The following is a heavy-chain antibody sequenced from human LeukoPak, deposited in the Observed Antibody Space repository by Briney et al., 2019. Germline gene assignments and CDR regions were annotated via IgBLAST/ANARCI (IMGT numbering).Heavy chain of an antibody. CDR1: AGSCCGYY. D-gene: IGHD1-1*01. V-gene: IGHV4-34*01. CDR2: INHSGST. CDR3: ARGWRFDY. Sequence: SETLSLTSAVYAGSCCGYYWSWIRQPPGKGLEGIGEINHSGSTNYNPSLKSRVTISVDTSKNQFSLKLSSVTAADTAVYYCARGWRFDYWGKGTLVTVSS. J-gene: IGHJ4*02.